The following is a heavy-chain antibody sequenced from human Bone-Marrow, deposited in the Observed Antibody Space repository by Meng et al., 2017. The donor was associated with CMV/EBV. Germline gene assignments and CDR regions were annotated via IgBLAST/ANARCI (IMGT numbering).Heavy chain of an antibody. V-gene: IGHV1-18*01. CDR2: ISVYNGNT. J-gene: IGHJ4*02. CDR1: GYTFINYD. D-gene: IGHD2-15*01. CDR3: ARKPRYCSGGNCYGYFDY. Sequence: ASVKVSCKGSGYTFINYDISWVRQAPGQGLEWMGWISVYNGNTHYAQKFQGRVTMTTDISTSTAYMELRSLRSDDTAVYYCARKPRYCSGGNCYGYFDYWGQGTLVTVLL.